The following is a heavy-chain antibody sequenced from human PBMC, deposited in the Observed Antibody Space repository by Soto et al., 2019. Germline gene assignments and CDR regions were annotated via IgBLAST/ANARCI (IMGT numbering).Heavy chain of an antibody. J-gene: IGHJ3*01. CDR3: VRGDKGGFDL. CDR2: IHSDGSTT. CDR1: GVTFNYYW. V-gene: IGHV3-74*01. Sequence: EVQLVESEGGLVQRGGSLRLSCAASGVTFNYYWMHWVRQAPGQGLVWVSHIHSDGSTTTYADSVKGRFTTSRDNAKNTLYLQMNSLRAEDTAVYYCVRGDKGGFDLWGQGTTVTVSS. D-gene: IGHD2-21*02.